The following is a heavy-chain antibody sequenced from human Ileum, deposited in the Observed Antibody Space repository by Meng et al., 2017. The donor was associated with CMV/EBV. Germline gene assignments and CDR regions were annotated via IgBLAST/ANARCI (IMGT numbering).Heavy chain of an antibody. CDR1: GFTFSSYA. Sequence: GESLKISCAASGFTFSSYAMHWVRQAPGKGLEWVAVISYDGSNKYYADSVKGRFTISRDNSKNTLYLQMNSLRAEDTAVYYCARDDWGGGFDYWGQGTLVTVSS. V-gene: IGHV3-30*04. CDR2: ISYDGSNK. J-gene: IGHJ4*02. D-gene: IGHD7-27*01. CDR3: ARDDWGGGFDY.